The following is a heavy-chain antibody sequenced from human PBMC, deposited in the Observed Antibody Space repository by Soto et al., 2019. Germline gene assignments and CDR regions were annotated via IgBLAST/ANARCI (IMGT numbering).Heavy chain of an antibody. J-gene: IGHJ4*02. CDR2: INPNSGGT. V-gene: IGHV1-2*04. D-gene: IGHD4-17*01. Sequence: ASVKVSCKASGYTFTGYYMHWVRQAPGQGLEWMGWINPNSGGTNYAQKFQGWVTMTRDTSISTAYMELSRLRSDDTAVYYCARDLGMTTVTTSNYFDYWGQGTLVTVSS. CDR3: ARDLGMTTVTTSNYFDY. CDR1: GYTFTGYY.